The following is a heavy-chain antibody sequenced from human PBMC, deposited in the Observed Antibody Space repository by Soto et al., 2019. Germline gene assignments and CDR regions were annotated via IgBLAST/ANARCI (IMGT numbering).Heavy chain of an antibody. Sequence: LSLTCTVSGGSISSGDYYWSWIRQPPGKGLEWIGYIYYSGSTYYNPSLKSRVTISVDTSKNQFSLKLSSVTAADTAVYYCARVSPDTAMVNYWFDPWGQGTLVTVSS. J-gene: IGHJ5*02. CDR1: GGSISSGDYY. CDR3: ARVSPDTAMVNYWFDP. D-gene: IGHD5-18*01. V-gene: IGHV4-30-4*01. CDR2: IYYSGST.